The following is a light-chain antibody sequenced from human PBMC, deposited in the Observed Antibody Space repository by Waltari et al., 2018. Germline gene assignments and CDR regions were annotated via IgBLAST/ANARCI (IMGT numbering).Light chain of an antibody. J-gene: IGLJ3*02. CDR3: QSYDSSLSGWV. CDR1: SSNIGAASD. Sequence: QSVLTQPPSVSGAPGQRVTISCTWSSSNIGAASDVHGYQQLPGTAPKLLIYGNNNRPSGVPDRFSASKSGTSASLAITGLQAEDEADYYCQSYDSSLSGWVFGGRTKLTVL. CDR2: GNN. V-gene: IGLV1-40*01.